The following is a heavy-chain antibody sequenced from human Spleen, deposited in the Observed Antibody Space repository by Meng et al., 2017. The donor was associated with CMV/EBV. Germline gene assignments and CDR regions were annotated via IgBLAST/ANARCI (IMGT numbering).Heavy chain of an antibody. D-gene: IGHD2-2*01. Sequence: ASVKVSCKASGYTFTGYYMHWVRQAPGQGLEWMGWINPNSGGTNYAQKFQGRVTMTRDTSISTAYMELSRLGSDDTAGYYCARGGWGYCSSTSCSATFDYWGQGTLVTVSS. CDR2: INPNSGGT. V-gene: IGHV1-2*02. J-gene: IGHJ4*02. CDR1: GYTFTGYY. CDR3: ARGGWGYCSSTSCSATFDY.